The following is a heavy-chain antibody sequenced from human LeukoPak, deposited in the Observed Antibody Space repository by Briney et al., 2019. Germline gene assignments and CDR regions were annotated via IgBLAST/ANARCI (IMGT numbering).Heavy chain of an antibody. CDR1: GFTFSSYS. CDR3: AKGSTRQQLSNYFDY. V-gene: IGHV3-21*04. J-gene: IGHJ4*02. CDR2: ISSSSSYI. Sequence: GSLRLSCAASGFTFSSYSMNWVRQAPGKGLEWVSSISSSSSYIYYADSVKGRFTISRDSSMNTLYLQMNSLRAEDTAVYYCAKGSTRQQLSNYFDYWGQGTLVTVSS. D-gene: IGHD6-13*01.